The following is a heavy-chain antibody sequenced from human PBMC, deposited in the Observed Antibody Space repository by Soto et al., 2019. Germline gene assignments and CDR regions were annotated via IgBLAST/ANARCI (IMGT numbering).Heavy chain of an antibody. CDR2: ISWNSGSI. CDR1: GFTFDDYA. V-gene: IGHV3-9*01. D-gene: IGHD3-3*01. J-gene: IGHJ3*02. Sequence: GGSLRLSCAASGFTFDDYAMHWVRQAPGKGLEWVSGISWNSGSIDYADSVKGRFTISRDNAKNSLYLQMTSLRAEDTALYYGAKVICWGTIVGVVMTDAFDIWGQGTMVTVSS. CDR3: AKVICWGTIVGVVMTDAFDI.